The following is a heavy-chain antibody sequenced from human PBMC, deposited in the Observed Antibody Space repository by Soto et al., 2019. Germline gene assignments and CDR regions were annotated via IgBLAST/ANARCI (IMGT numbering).Heavy chain of an antibody. V-gene: IGHV3-48*03. D-gene: IGHD5-18*01. Sequence: GWSLRLSCRGSGFTFSSYEMNWVRQAPGKGLGWVSYISSSGSTIYYADSVKGRFTISRDNAKNSLYLQMNSLRAEDTAVYYCARGTLSGYSYGIPYFQNRGQGTLVTVSP. J-gene: IGHJ1*01. CDR1: GFTFSSYE. CDR3: ARGTLSGYSYGIPYFQN. CDR2: ISSSGSTI.